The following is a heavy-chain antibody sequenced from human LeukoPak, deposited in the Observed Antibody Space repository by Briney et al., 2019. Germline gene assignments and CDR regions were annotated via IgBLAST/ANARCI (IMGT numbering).Heavy chain of an antibody. CDR2: IYHRGST. Sequence: SETLSLTCTVSGGSINISYWSWIREPPGKGLEWVGYIYHRGSTNYNPSLKSRITVSVDTSKNQFSLKVTSVTAADTAVYYCARSGVFSGYDAFDIRGQGTMVTVSS. J-gene: IGHJ3*02. CDR1: GGSINISY. D-gene: IGHD3-9*01. CDR3: ARSGVFSGYDAFDI. V-gene: IGHV4-4*09.